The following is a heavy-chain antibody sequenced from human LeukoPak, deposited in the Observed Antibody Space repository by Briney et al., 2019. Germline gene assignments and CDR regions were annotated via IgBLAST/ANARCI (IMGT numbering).Heavy chain of an antibody. CDR2: INWNGGST. CDR1: GFTFDDYG. Sequence: GGSLRLSCAASGFTFDDYGMSWVRQAPGKGLEWVSGINWNGGSTGYADSVKGRFTISRDNSKNMLYLQMNSLRAEDTAVYYCAKESRTIAVAGADYWGQGTLVTVSS. CDR3: AKESRTIAVAGADY. J-gene: IGHJ4*02. D-gene: IGHD6-19*01. V-gene: IGHV3-20*04.